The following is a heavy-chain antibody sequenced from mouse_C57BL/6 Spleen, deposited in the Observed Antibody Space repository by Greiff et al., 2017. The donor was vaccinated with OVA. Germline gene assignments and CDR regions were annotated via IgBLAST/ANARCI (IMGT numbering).Heavy chain of an antibody. CDR1: GYTFTSYW. J-gene: IGHJ2*01. Sequence: VQLQQPGAELVKPGASVKLSYKASGYTFTSYWMHWVKQRPGQGLEWIGMIHPNSGSTNYNEKFKGKATLTADKSSSTAYMELRSLTSEDSAVYFCASSGVLGYWGQGATLTVSS. CDR3: ASSGVLGY. V-gene: IGHV1-64*01. CDR2: IHPNSGST. D-gene: IGHD3-1*01.